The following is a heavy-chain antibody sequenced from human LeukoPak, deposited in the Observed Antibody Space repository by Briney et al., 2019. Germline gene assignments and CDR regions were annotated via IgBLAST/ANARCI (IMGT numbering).Heavy chain of an antibody. V-gene: IGHV1-2*02. J-gene: IGHJ6*02. Sequence: GASVKVSCKASGYTFTGYYMHWVRQAPGQGLEWMGWINPNSGGTNYAQKFRGRVTMTRDTSISTAYMELSRLRSDDTAVYYCAREGLAAAARGMDVWGQGTTVTVSS. D-gene: IGHD6-13*01. CDR2: INPNSGGT. CDR1: GYTFTGYY. CDR3: AREGLAAAARGMDV.